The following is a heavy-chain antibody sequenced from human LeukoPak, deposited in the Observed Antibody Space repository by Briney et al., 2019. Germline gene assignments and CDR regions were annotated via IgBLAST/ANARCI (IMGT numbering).Heavy chain of an antibody. CDR2: ISAYNGNT. CDR1: GYTFTSYG. CDR3: ARGSLAASFDY. D-gene: IGHD2-15*01. V-gene: IGHV1-18*04. J-gene: IGHJ4*02. Sequence: ASVKVSCKAAGYTFTSYGTSWVRQAPGQGLEWMGWISAYNGNTNYAQRLQGRVTMTTDTSTSTAYMELRSLRSDDTAVYYCARGSLAASFDYWGQGTLVTVSS.